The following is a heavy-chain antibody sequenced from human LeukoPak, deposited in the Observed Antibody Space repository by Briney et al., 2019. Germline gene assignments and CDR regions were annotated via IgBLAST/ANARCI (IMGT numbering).Heavy chain of an antibody. V-gene: IGHV4-39*01. J-gene: IGHJ4*02. Sequence: SETLSLTCTVSGGSISSSSYYWGWIRQPPGKGLEWIGSIYYSGSTYYNPSLKSRVTISVDTSKNQFSLKLSSVTAADTAVYYCARHAVPSNYFDYWGQGTQVTVSS. CDR2: IYYSGST. CDR3: ARHAVPSNYFDY. CDR1: GGSISSSSYY.